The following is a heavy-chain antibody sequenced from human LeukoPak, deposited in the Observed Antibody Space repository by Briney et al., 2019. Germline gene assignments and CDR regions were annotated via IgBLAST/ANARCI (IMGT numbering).Heavy chain of an antibody. Sequence: PSETLSLTCAVYGGSFSGYYWSWIRQPPGKGLEWIGEINHSGSTNYNPPLKSRVTISVDTSKNQFSLKLSSVTAADTAVYYCARSRSTSCYKCSYFDYWGQGTLVTVSS. CDR3: ARSRSTSCYKCSYFDY. D-gene: IGHD2-2*02. CDR1: GGSFSGYY. CDR2: INHSGST. V-gene: IGHV4-34*01. J-gene: IGHJ4*02.